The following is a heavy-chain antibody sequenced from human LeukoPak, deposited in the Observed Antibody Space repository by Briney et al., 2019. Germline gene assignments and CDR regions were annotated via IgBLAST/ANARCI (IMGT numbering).Heavy chain of an antibody. CDR3: ASTYRTRGYTYGYFDN. CDR2: SYHSGST. CDR1: GASISSGDYY. J-gene: IGHJ4*02. D-gene: IGHD5-18*01. V-gene: IGHV4-39*01. Sequence: SETLSLTCTVSGASISSGDYYWGWIRQPPGKGLEWIGSSYHSGSTYHNPTLKSRAPISGDTSKNQFSLNLSSVTAADTAVYYCASTYRTRGYTYGYFDNWGQGTLVTVSS.